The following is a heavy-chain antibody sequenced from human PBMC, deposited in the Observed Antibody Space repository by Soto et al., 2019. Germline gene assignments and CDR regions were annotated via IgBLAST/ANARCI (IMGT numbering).Heavy chain of an antibody. CDR3: ARDRGWNCDY. D-gene: IGHD1-7*01. CDR1: GFTFSNYG. CDR2: ISSDGSNK. Sequence: QVQLVESGGGVVQPGRSLRVSCAASGFTFSNYGMHWVRQAPGKGLEWVALISSDGSNKYYADSVKSRFSFSRDNSKNTLYLQVNSLRPEDTAVYYCARDRGWNCDYWGQGTLVTVSS. J-gene: IGHJ4*02. V-gene: IGHV3-30*03.